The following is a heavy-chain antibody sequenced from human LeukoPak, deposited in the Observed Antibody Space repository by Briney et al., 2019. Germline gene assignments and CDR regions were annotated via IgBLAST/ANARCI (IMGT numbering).Heavy chain of an antibody. D-gene: IGHD4-17*01. CDR1: GYTFTGYY. J-gene: IGHJ5*02. Sequence: GASVKVSCKASGYTFTGYYMHWVRQAPGQGLEWMGWINAKSGGTNYAQKFQGRVTMTRDTSISTAYMELSRLRSDDTAVYYCARGDNYGDYGNWFDPWGQGTLVTVSS. CDR2: INAKSGGT. V-gene: IGHV1-2*02. CDR3: ARGDNYGDYGNWFDP.